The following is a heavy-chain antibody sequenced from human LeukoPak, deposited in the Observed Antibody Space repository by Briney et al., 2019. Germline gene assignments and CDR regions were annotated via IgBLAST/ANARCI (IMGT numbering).Heavy chain of an antibody. CDR1: GYTFTSYY. J-gene: IGHJ3*01. CDR2: INPGGGST. CDR3: ASALGIEMATTDS. D-gene: IGHD5-24*01. V-gene: IGHV1-46*01. Sequence: GASVKVFFKASGYTFTSYYMHWVRQAPGQGLEWMGIINPGGGSTSYAQKFQGRVTMTRDTSTSTVYMELSSLRSEDTAVYYCASALGIEMATTDSWGQGTMVTVSS.